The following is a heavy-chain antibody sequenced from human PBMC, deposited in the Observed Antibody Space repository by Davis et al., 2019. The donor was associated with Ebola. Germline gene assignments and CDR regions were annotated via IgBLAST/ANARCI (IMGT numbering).Heavy chain of an antibody. J-gene: IGHJ1*01. CDR1: GFTFSNSW. Sequence: GESLKISCAASGFTFSNSWMSWARQAPGKGLECVAHIKEDGSKEFYVDSVKGRFTISRDNAKSSLYLQMNSLGAEDTAVFYCVRGGSPTAYWGQGTPVTVSS. CDR3: VRGGSPTAY. CDR2: IKEDGSKE. V-gene: IGHV3-7*03.